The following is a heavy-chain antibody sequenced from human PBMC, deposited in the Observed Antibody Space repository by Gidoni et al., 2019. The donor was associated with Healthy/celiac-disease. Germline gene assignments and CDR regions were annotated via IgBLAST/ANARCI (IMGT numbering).Heavy chain of an antibody. CDR2: IYYSGST. CDR1: GGSISSSSYY. V-gene: IGHV4-39*01. Sequence: QLQLQESGPGLVKPSETLTLTCTVSGGSISSSSYYWGWIRQPPGKGLEWIGSIYYSGSTYYNPSLKSRVTISVDTSKNQFSLKLSSVTAADTAVYYCARQPHIAAKYYYYYMDVWGKGTTVTVSS. J-gene: IGHJ6*03. CDR3: ARQPHIAAKYYYYYMDV. D-gene: IGHD6-6*01.